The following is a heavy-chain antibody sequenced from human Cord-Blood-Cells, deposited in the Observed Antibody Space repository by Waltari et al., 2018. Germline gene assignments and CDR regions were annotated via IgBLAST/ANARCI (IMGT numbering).Heavy chain of an antibody. J-gene: IGHJ3*02. D-gene: IGHD6-13*01. CDR3: ARGRKAASDAFDI. CDR2: IYSGGST. V-gene: IGHV3-53*01. Sequence: EVQLVESGGGLIQPGGSLRLSCAASGFTVSSTYMSWVRQAPGKGLEWVSVIYSGGSTYYADSVKGRFTISRDNSKNTLYLQMNSLRAEDTAVYYCARGRKAASDAFDIWGQGTMVTVSS. CDR1: GFTVSSTY.